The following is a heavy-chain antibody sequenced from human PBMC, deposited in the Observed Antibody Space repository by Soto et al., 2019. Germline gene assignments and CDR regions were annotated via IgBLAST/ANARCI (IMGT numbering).Heavy chain of an antibody. CDR3: ARAHYGDYGYGMDV. D-gene: IGHD4-17*01. J-gene: IGHJ6*02. CDR1: GGSISSDGYS. Sequence: QLQLQESGSGLVKPSHTLSLTCAVSGGSISSDGYSWSWIRQPPGKGLEWIGYIYHSGSTYYNPALKSRVTIAVDRSKNQFSLKLSSVTAADTAVYYCARAHYGDYGYGMDVCGQGTTVTVSS. CDR2: IYHSGST. V-gene: IGHV4-30-2*01.